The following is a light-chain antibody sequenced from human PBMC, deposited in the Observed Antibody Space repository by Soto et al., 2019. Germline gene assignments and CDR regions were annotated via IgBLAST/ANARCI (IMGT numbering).Light chain of an antibody. CDR3: QQTAYAPET. CDR1: QDSSRY. J-gene: IGKJ1*01. CDR2: AAS. V-gene: IGKV1-39*01. Sequence: IQLIRSPSALAXSXXXXXTLXXXASQDSSRYVAWYQQKAGKAPNLLIYAASSLQSGVPSRFSGSGSGTDFTLTISSLQPEDFASYYCQQTAYAPETFGEGTKVDIK.